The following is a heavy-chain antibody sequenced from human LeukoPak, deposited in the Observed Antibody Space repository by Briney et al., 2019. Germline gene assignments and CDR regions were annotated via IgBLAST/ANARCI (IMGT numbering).Heavy chain of an antibody. CDR2: VNWNGGST. V-gene: IGHV3-20*04. CDR3: ARDIAVAGTGFDY. D-gene: IGHD6-19*01. J-gene: IGHJ4*02. Sequence: GGCLRLSCAASGFTFDDNGMSWVRQAPGKGLEWVSGVNWNGGSTGYADSVKGRFTISRDNSKNTLYLQMNSLRAEDTAVYYCARDIAVAGTGFDYWGQGTLVTVSS. CDR1: GFTFDDNG.